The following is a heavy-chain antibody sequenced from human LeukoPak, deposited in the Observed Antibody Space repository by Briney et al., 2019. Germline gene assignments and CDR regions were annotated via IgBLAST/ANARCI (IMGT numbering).Heavy chain of an antibody. V-gene: IGHV4-4*07. CDR2: IYTSGTI. J-gene: IGHJ6*03. CDR1: GDSIRSYY. Sequence: SETLSLTCSVYGDSIRSYYWNWVRQSAGQGLEWIGRIYTSGTINYNPSLKSRVNISMDKSNNQFSLKLNSVTAAHTAIYYCARDIPHVGYYYYYMDVWGKGTTVTVSS. CDR3: ARDIPHVGYYYYYMDV.